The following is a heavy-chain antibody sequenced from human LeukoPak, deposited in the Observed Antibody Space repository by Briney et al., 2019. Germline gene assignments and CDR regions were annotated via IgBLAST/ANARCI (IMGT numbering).Heavy chain of an antibody. CDR2: IYTSGST. J-gene: IGHJ4*02. Sequence: KPSETLSLTCIVSVGFISNYYWSWIRQPAGKGLEWIGRIYTSGSTDYNPSLKSRVTMSVDMSKNQFSLKLSSVTAADTAVYYCARGCIGGGCYTYSFDYWGQGTLVTVSS. V-gene: IGHV4-4*07. D-gene: IGHD2-8*02. CDR3: ARGCIGGGCYTYSFDY. CDR1: VGFISNYY.